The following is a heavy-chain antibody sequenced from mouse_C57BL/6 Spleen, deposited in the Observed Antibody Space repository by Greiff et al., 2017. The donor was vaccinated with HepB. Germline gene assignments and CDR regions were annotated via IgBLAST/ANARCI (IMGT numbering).Heavy chain of an antibody. V-gene: IGHV5-9-1*02. CDR1: GFTFSSYA. D-gene: IGHD2-5*01. CDR3: TREDYSNFSYAMDY. CDR2: ISSGGDYI. J-gene: IGHJ4*01. Sequence: EVQLQESGEGLVKPGGSLKLSCAASGFTFSSYAMSWVRQTPEKRLEWVAYISSGGDYIYYADTVKGRFTISKDNARNTLYLQMSSLKSEDTAMYYCTREDYSNFSYAMDYWGQGTSVTVSS.